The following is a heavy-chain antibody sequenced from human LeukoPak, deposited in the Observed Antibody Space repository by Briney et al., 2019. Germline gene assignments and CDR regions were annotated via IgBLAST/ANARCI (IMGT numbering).Heavy chain of an antibody. J-gene: IGHJ3*02. D-gene: IGHD3-9*01. Sequence: SETLSLTRTVSGGSISSSSCYWGWIRQPPGKGLEWIGSIYYSGSTYYNPSLKSRVTISVDTSKNQFSLKLSSVTAADTAVYYCARGSDFDWLLPSMEKSAFDIWGQGTMVTVSS. V-gene: IGHV4-39*07. CDR3: ARGSDFDWLLPSMEKSAFDI. CDR2: IYYSGST. CDR1: GGSISSSSCY.